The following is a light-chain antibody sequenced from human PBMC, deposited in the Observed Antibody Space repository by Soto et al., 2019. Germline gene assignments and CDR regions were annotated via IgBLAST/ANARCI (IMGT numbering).Light chain of an antibody. CDR2: DAS. CDR3: QQYENLPLT. Sequence: DIQMTQSPSSLSASVRDGVSITCQASQGIRNSLNWYQQKPGKAPKLLIYDASTLETGVPSRFSGGGSGTQFTLIISSLQLDDAATYYCQQYENLPLTFGGGTKVEIK. J-gene: IGKJ4*01. V-gene: IGKV1-33*01. CDR1: QGIRNS.